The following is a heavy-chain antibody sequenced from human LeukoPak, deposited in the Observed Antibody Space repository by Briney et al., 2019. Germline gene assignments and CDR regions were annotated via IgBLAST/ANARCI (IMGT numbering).Heavy chain of an antibody. J-gene: IGHJ6*02. V-gene: IGHV3-30-3*01. Sequence: PGGSLRLSCVASGFTFSSYAMHWVRQAPGKGLEWVAVISYDGSKKYYADSVKGRFTVSRDNSKNTLYLQMNSLRAEDTAVYYCARDRFYYYYGMDVWGQGTTVTVSS. D-gene: IGHD3-3*01. CDR3: ARDRFYYYYGMDV. CDR2: ISYDGSKK. CDR1: GFTFSSYA.